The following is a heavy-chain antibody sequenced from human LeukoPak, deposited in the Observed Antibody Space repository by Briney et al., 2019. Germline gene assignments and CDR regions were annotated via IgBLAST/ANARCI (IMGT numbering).Heavy chain of an antibody. D-gene: IGHD3-9*01. CDR1: GVSINDYY. Sequence: PSETLSLTCGVFGVSINDYYWSWIRQSPGKGLEWIGEISHTEGTRYNPSLESRVTMSVGTSENQLSLRLIFVTAADTAVYYCARIRCGHSGSVCYNHWGLGTLVTVSS. CDR3: ARIRCGHSGSVCYNH. CDR2: ISHTEGT. V-gene: IGHV4-34*01. J-gene: IGHJ4*02.